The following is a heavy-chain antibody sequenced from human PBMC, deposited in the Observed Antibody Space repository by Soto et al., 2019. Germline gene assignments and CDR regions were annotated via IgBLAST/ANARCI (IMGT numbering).Heavy chain of an antibody. V-gene: IGHV3-23*01. CDR1: AFTPSSIG. CDR2: LRGSSPTI. CDR3: XKVFYYGDSRVYFWFDC. J-gene: IGHJ4*02. D-gene: IGHD3-22*01. Sequence: PGGSLSLSCAASAFTPSSIGVSCVRHLHRRVPEGIACLRGSSPTIYYAGSVKGGFAISRDNSKNGLYLQMSSLRAEDTAVYYCXKVFYYGDSRVYFWFDCWGQGIRVNVAP.